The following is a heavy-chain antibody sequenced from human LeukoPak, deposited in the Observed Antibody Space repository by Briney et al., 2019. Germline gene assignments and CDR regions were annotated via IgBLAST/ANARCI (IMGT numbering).Heavy chain of an antibody. CDR1: GFTFDDYA. Sequence: GGSLRLSCAASGFTFDDYAMSWVRQAPGKGLEWVSGINWNGGSTGYADSVKGRFTISRDNAKKSLYLQMNSLRAEDTALYYCARDPQGVAVAANGVYFDYWGQGTLVTASS. CDR3: ARDPQGVAVAANGVYFDY. CDR2: INWNGGST. V-gene: IGHV3-20*04. D-gene: IGHD6-19*01. J-gene: IGHJ4*02.